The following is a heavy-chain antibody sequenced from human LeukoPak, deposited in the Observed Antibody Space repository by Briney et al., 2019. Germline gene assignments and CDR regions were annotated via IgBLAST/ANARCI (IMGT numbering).Heavy chain of an antibody. Sequence: SETLSLTSAVYGGSFSGYYWSWIRQPPGKGLEWIGEINHSGSTNYNPSLKSRVTISVDRSKNQFSLKLSSVTAADTAVYYCARDLGGSYAGVFDYWGQGTLVTVSS. CDR2: INHSGST. CDR1: GGSFSGYY. CDR3: ARDLGGSYAGVFDY. J-gene: IGHJ4*02. V-gene: IGHV4-34*01. D-gene: IGHD1-26*01.